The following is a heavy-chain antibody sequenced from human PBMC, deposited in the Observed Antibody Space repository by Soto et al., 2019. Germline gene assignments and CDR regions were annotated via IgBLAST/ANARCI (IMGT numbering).Heavy chain of an antibody. Sequence: PSEPLSLPCAVFGGTIRGSNWWSWVPQPPGKGLEWIGEIYHTENTHYNPSLKSRVTISLDKSKSQFFLHLKSVTAADTAVYYWARLGDYYQAFDYWGHGALDTVTS. D-gene: IGHD3-22*01. CDR3: ARLGDYYQAFDY. CDR2: IYHTENT. CDR1: GGTIRGSNW. J-gene: IGHJ4*01. V-gene: IGHV4-4*02.